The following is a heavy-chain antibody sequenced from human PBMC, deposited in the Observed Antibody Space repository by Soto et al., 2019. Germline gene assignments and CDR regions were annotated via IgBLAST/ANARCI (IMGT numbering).Heavy chain of an antibody. V-gene: IGHV4-59*01. Sequence: SETLSLTCTVSGGSISSYYWSWIRQSPGKGLEWIGYIHFSGSTKSNPSLKSRVTISVDTSRNQVSLKLSSVTAADSAVYYCARCDHGYGLDVWGQGTTVTVSS. J-gene: IGHJ6*02. CDR3: ARCDHGYGLDV. CDR2: IHFSGST. CDR1: GGSISSYY. D-gene: IGHD2-21*02.